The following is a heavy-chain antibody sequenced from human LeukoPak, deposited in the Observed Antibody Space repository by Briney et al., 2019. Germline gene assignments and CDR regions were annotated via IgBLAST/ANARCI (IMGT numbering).Heavy chain of an antibody. CDR1: GASISSYY. CDR3: TRFRNFVSDI. CDR2: ICYSGNT. J-gene: IGHJ3*02. V-gene: IGHV4-59*12. D-gene: IGHD3-16*01. Sequence: SETLSLTCAASGASISSYYWNWIRQPPGKGLEWIAYICYSGNTNYNPSLKSRVNTSVDTPNKQFNLKVAAVTAADTAVYYCTRFRNFVSDIWGQGTMVTVSS.